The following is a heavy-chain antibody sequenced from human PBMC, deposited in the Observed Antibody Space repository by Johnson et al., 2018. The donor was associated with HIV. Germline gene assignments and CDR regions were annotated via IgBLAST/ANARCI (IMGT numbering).Heavy chain of an antibody. D-gene: IGHD3-22*01. V-gene: IGHV3-30-3*01. CDR1: GFTFSSYA. Sequence: QVQLVESGGGVVQPGRSLRLSCAASGFTFSSYAMHWVRQAPGKGLEWVAVISYDGSNKYYADSVKGRFTISRDNSKNTLYLQMNSLRAEDTAFYYCAREGHYDSRLGAFDIWGQGTMVTVSS. CDR2: ISYDGSNK. CDR3: AREGHYDSRLGAFDI. J-gene: IGHJ3*02.